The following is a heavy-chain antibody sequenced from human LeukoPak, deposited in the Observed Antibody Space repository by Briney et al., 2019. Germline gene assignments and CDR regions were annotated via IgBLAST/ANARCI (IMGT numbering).Heavy chain of an antibody. CDR2: IRYDGSDK. CDR1: GFTFSRND. V-gene: IGHV3-30*02. D-gene: IGHD6-19*01. CDR3: ARDFGARGWFDY. Sequence: GGSLRLSCAASGFTFSRNDMGWVRQAPGKGLEWVAFIRYDGSDKYYTDSVKGRFTISRDNSKNTLYLQMNSLRAEDTAVYYCARDFGARGWFDYWGQGTLVTVSS. J-gene: IGHJ4*02.